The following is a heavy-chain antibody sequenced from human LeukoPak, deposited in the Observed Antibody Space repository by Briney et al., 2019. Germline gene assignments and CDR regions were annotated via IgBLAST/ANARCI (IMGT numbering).Heavy chain of an antibody. CDR1: GGSISSGDYY. Sequence: PSETLSLTCTVSGGSISSGDYYWSWIRQPPGKGLEWIGYIYYSGSTYYNPSLKSRVTISVDTSKNQFSLKLSSVTAADTAVYYCARDPTDWGDGYWGQGTLVTVSS. CDR2: IYYSGST. J-gene: IGHJ4*02. CDR3: ARDPTDWGDGY. D-gene: IGHD7-27*01. V-gene: IGHV4-30-4*01.